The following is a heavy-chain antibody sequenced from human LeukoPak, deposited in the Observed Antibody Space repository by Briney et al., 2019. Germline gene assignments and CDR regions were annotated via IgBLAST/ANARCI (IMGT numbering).Heavy chain of an antibody. CDR3: AKDGRGSSWFRDYYYMDV. J-gene: IGHJ6*03. D-gene: IGHD6-13*01. CDR2: ISWDGGST. Sequence: PGGSLRLSCAASGFTFDDYAMHWVRQAPGKGLEWVSLISWDGGSTYYADSVKGRFTISRDNSKNSLYLQMNSLRAEDTALYYCAKDGRGSSWFRDYYYMDVWGKGTTVTVSS. CDR1: GFTFDDYA. V-gene: IGHV3-43D*03.